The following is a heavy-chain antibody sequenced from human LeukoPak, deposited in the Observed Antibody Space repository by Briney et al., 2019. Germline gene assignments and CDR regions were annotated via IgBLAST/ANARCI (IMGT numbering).Heavy chain of an antibody. Sequence: GGSLRLSCAASAFTFSSYSMNWVRQAPGKGLEWVSSISSSSSYIYYADSVKGRFTISRDNAKNSLYLQMNSLRAEDTAVYYCARVGPWVNPDYYYYMDVWGKGTTVTVSS. CDR2: ISSSSSYI. J-gene: IGHJ6*03. CDR3: ARVGPWVNPDYYYYMDV. CDR1: AFTFSSYS. V-gene: IGHV3-21*01. D-gene: IGHD1-14*01.